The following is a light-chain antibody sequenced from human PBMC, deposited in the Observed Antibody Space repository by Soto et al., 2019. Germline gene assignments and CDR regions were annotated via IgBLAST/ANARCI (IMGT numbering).Light chain of an antibody. CDR1: QSVGSNY. CDR3: QQYANSPRT. CDR2: DAS. Sequence: EIVLTQSPGTLSLSPGERATLSCRASQSVGSNYLAWYQQKPGQAPRLLMYDASSRATGIPDRFSGSGSGTDFTLTISRLEPEDFAVYYCQQYANSPRTFGQGTKVEIK. J-gene: IGKJ1*01. V-gene: IGKV3-20*01.